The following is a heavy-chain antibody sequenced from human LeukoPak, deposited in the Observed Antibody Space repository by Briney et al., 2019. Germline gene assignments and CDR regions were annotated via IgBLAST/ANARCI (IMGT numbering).Heavy chain of an antibody. V-gene: IGHV4-38-2*01. CDR1: GYSLSSGYY. D-gene: IGHD5-18*01. CDR2: IYHSGST. Sequence: SETLSLTCAVSGYSLSSGYYWGWIRQPPGKGLEWIGSIYHSGSTNYNPSLKSRVTISVDTSKNQFSLNLNSVTAADTAVYYCARVSRGYSYGPIDYWGQGTLVTVSS. J-gene: IGHJ4*02. CDR3: ARVSRGYSYGPIDY.